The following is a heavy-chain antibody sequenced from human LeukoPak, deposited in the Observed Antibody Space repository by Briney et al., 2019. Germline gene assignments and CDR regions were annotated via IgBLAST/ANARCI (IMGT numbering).Heavy chain of an antibody. J-gene: IGHJ4*02. Sequence: GGSLRLSCAASGFTFSSYAMSWVRQAPGKGLEWVATIVSDGYKAYYADSVKGRFAISRDNSQNTVHLQMNSLRAEDTATYYCARASGLGGSSSGAWGAIFDYWGQGTLVTVSS. V-gene: IGHV3-23*01. CDR1: GFTFSSYA. CDR3: ARASGLGGSSSGAWGAIFDY. CDR2: IVSDGYKA. D-gene: IGHD1-26*01.